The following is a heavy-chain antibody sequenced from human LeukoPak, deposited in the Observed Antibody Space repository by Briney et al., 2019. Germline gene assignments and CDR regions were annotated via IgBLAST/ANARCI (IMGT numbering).Heavy chain of an antibody. CDR3: ARRVCSGGSCPFDY. J-gene: IGHJ4*02. CDR2: IYSSGDT. V-gene: IGHV4-39*01. Sequence: SETLSLTCTVSGGSISSSSYYWDWIRQPPGKGLEWIGTIYSSGDTYYNPSLKSRVTISVDTSKNQFSLKLRSVTAADTAVYYCARRVCSGGSCPFDYWGQGTLVTVSS. CDR1: GGSISSSSYY. D-gene: IGHD2-15*01.